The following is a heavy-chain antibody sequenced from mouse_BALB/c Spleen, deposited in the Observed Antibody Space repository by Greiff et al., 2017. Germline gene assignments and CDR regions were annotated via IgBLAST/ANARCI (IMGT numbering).Heavy chain of an antibody. CDR2: ISTYYGDA. CDR1: GYTFTDYA. V-gene: IGHV1S137*01. D-gene: IGHD1-1*01. J-gene: IGHJ1*01. CDR3: ARITTGYFDV. Sequence: QVQLKQSGAELVRPGVSVKISCKGSGYTFTDYAMHWVKQSHAKSLEWIGVISTYYGDASYNQKFKGKATMTVDKSSSTAYMELARLTSEDSAIYYCARITTGYFDVWGAGTTVTVSS.